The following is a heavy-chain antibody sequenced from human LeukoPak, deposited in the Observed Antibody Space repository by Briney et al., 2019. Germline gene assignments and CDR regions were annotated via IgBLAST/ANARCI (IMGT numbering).Heavy chain of an antibody. CDR3: ARDRYYDSSGYSY. CDR2: IKQDGSEK. V-gene: IGHV3-7*01. D-gene: IGHD3-22*01. Sequence: PGGSLRLSCAASGFTFSSYWMSWVRQAPGKGLEWVANIKQDGSEKYYVDSVKGRFTISRDNAKNSLYLQMNNLRAEDTAVYYCARDRYYDSSGYSYRGQGTLVTVSS. J-gene: IGHJ4*02. CDR1: GFTFSSYW.